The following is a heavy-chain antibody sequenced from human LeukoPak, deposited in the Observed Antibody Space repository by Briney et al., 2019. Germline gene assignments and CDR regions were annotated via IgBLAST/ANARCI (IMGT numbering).Heavy chain of an antibody. V-gene: IGHV4-59*08. CDR3: ARGSGYSSSGWFDP. Sequence: PSETLSLTCTVSGGSISSYYWSWIRQPPGKGLEWIGYIYYSGSTNYNPSLKSRVTISVDTSKNQFSLKLSSVTAADTAVYYCARGSGYSSSGWFDPWGQGTLVTVSS. CDR2: IYYSGST. J-gene: IGHJ5*02. CDR1: GGSISSYY. D-gene: IGHD5-18*01.